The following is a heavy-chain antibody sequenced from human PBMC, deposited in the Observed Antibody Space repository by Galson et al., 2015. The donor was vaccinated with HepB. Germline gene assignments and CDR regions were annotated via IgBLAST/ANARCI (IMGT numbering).Heavy chain of an antibody. J-gene: IGHJ4*02. Sequence: SLRLSCAASGFTFSSYSMNWVCQAPGKGLEWVSSISSSSSYIYYADSVKGLFTISRDNAKNSLYLQMNSLRAEDTAVYYCARDAGTVTTGVYYWGQGTLVTVSS. CDR1: GFTFSSYS. CDR3: ARDAGTVTTGVYY. V-gene: IGHV3-21*01. D-gene: IGHD4-17*01. CDR2: ISSSSSYI.